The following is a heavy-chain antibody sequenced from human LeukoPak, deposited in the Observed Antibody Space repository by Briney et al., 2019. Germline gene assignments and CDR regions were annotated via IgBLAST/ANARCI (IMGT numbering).Heavy chain of an antibody. CDR2: ITSSGNTV. CDR3: AKSYYYDTSGSYYFDY. Sequence: GGSLRLSCAASGFTFSSYSMNWVRQAPGKGLEWVSFITSSGNTVYYADSVKGRFTISRDNAKNSLYLQMNSLRAEDTAVYYCAKSYYYDTSGSYYFDYWGQGTLVTVSS. V-gene: IGHV3-48*01. CDR1: GFTFSSYS. J-gene: IGHJ4*02. D-gene: IGHD3-22*01.